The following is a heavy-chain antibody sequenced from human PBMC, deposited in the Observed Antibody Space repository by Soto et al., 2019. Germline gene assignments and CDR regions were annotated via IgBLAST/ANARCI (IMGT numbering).Heavy chain of an antibody. J-gene: IGHJ6*02. CDR1: GYTLTELS. CDR3: ATVFFSAVAGTVAGYYYYGMDV. V-gene: IGHV1-24*01. D-gene: IGHD6-19*01. Sequence: ASVKVSFKVSGYTLTELSMHWLRQAPGKGLEWMGGFDPEDGETIYAQKFQGRVTMTEDTSTDTAYMGLSSLRSEDTAVYHCATVFFSAVAGTVAGYYYYGMDVWGQGTTVTV. CDR2: FDPEDGET.